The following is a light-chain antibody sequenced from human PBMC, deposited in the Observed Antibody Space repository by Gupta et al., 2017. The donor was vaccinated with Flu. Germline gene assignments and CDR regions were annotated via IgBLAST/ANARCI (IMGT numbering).Light chain of an antibody. J-gene: IGKJ1*01. Sequence: VGDRVTITCRASQSISNWLAWYQQKSGKAPKLLIYKTSSLQSGVPSRFSGSGSGTEFTLTISSLQPDDFATYYCQQYSTYSTFGQGTKVEIK. V-gene: IGKV1-5*03. CDR3: QQYSTYST. CDR1: QSISNW. CDR2: KTS.